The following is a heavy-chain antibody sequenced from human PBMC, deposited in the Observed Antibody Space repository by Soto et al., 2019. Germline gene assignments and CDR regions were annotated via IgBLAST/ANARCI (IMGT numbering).Heavy chain of an antibody. J-gene: IGHJ4*02. CDR1: GGSISSGDYY. Sequence: PSETLSLTCTVSGGSISSGDYYWSWIRQPPGKGLEWIGYIYYSGSTYYKPSLKSRVNISLDTSKKQFSMKLSSVTAADTAVYYCAREGRQWLNFDYWGQGTLVTVSS. CDR3: AREGRQWLNFDY. V-gene: IGHV4-30-4*01. CDR2: IYYSGST. D-gene: IGHD6-19*01.